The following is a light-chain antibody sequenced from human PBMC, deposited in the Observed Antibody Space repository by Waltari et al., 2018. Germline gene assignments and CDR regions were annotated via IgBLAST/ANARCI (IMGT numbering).Light chain of an antibody. CDR3: QQSYSTPRMYT. CDR2: AAS. CDR1: QSISSY. Sequence: DIQMTQSPSPLSASVGDRVTITCRASQSISSYLNWYQQKPGKAPKLLIYAASSLQSGVPSRFSGSGSGTDFTLTISSLQPEDFATYYCQQSYSTPRMYTFGQGTKLEIK. V-gene: IGKV1-39*01. J-gene: IGKJ2*01.